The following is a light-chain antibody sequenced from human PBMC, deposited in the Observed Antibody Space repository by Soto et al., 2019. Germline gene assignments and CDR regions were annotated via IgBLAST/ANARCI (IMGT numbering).Light chain of an antibody. CDR1: SSDVGGYSY. CDR2: EVS. Sequence: QSALTQPASVSGSPGQSITISCTGTSSDVGGYSYVSWYQQHPGKTPKLMLYEVSNRPSGVSHRFSGSKSGNTASLTISGLQTEDEADYYCSSFPSIPREVFGGGTKLTVL. V-gene: IGLV2-14*01. J-gene: IGLJ2*01. CDR3: SSFPSIPREV.